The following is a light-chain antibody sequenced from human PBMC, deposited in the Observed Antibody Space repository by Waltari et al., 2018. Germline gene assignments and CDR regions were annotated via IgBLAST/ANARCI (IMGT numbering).Light chain of an antibody. CDR2: YDS. V-gene: IGLV3-21*04. CDR1: NLGSYS. CDR3: QVWHAAIDPGV. J-gene: IGLJ1*01. Sequence: SYVLTQPPPVSVAPGETARIPRGGDNLGSYSVHWYQQKPGQAPVLVIRYDSDRPSGIPERFSGSNSANTATLTISRVEAGDEANYYCQVWHAAIDPGVFGTGTEVTV.